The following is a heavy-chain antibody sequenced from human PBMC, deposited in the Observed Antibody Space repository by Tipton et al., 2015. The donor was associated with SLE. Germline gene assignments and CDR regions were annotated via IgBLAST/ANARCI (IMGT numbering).Heavy chain of an antibody. V-gene: IGHV4-30-4*01. J-gene: IGHJ6*02. D-gene: IGHD1-26*01. CDR1: GGSISSGDYY. Sequence: TLSLTCTVSGGSISSGDYYWSWIRQPPGKGLEWIGYIYYSGSTYYNPSLKTRFIMSVDTSKNQFSLKLSSVTAADTAVYYCARAWPKAYSGGLDVWGQGTTVTVSS. CDR3: ARAWPKAYSGGLDV. CDR2: IYYSGST.